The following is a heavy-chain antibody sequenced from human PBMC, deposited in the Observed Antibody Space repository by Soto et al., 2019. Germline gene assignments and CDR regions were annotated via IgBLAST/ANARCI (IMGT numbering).Heavy chain of an antibody. CDR2: IKQDGSEK. CDR3: ARDSIPVEMATIPHFDY. V-gene: IGHV3-7*03. Sequence: GGSLRLSCAASGFTFSSYWMSWVRQAPGKGLEWVANIKQDGSEKYYVDSVKGRFTISRDNAKNSLYLQMNSLRAEDTAVYYCARDSIPVEMATIPHFDYWGQGTLVTVPS. J-gene: IGHJ4*02. CDR1: GFTFSSYW. D-gene: IGHD5-12*01.